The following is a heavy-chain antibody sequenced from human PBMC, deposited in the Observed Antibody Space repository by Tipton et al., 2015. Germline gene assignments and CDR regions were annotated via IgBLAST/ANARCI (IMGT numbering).Heavy chain of an antibody. Sequence: QVQLVQSGAEVKKPGASVKVSCKASGFTFISYAISWVRQAPGQGLEWMGYISAYSDNTNYEQKFQGRLTMTTDTSTTTAYMELRNLTSDDTAVYYCAREGYNYAPIDYWGQGTLVTVSS. CDR2: ISAYSDNT. CDR3: AREGYNYAPIDY. V-gene: IGHV1-18*01. D-gene: IGHD1-20*01. CDR1: GFTFISYA. J-gene: IGHJ4*02.